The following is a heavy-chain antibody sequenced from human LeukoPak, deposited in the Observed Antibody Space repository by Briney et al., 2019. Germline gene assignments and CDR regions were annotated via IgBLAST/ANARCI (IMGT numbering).Heavy chain of an antibody. V-gene: IGHV1-2*02. CDR3: AREFGYYYYGMDV. CDR1: GYTFTGYY. J-gene: IGHJ6*02. Sequence: ASVKVSCKASGYTFTGYYMHWVRQAPGQGLEWMGWIKPNSGGTNYAQKFQGRVTMTRDTSISTAYMELSRLRSDDTAVYYCAREFGYYYYGMDVWGQGTTVTVSS. D-gene: IGHD3-3*01. CDR2: IKPNSGGT.